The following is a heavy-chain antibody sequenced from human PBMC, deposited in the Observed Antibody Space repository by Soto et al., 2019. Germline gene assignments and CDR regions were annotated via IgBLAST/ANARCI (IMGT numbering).Heavy chain of an antibody. D-gene: IGHD6-13*01. J-gene: IGHJ6*02. V-gene: IGHV3-30-3*01. CDR1: GFTFSSYA. CDR3: ARDRGSHRSSFVYYYYGMDV. Sequence: QVQLVESGGGVVQTGRSLRLSCAASGFTFSSYAMHWVRQAPGKGLEWVAVISYDGSNKYYADSVKGRFTISRDNSKNTLYLQMNSLRAEDTAVYYCARDRGSHRSSFVYYYYGMDVWGQGTTVTVSS. CDR2: ISYDGSNK.